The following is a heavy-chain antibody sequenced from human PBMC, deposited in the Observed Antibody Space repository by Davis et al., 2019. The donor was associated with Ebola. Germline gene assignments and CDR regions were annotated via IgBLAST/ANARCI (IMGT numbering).Heavy chain of an antibody. CDR2: INPSGGST. D-gene: IGHD1-26*01. J-gene: IGHJ6*02. CDR3: ARVGARIHYYYGMDV. CDR1: GGTFSSYA. V-gene: IGHV1-46*01. Sequence: ASVKVSCKASGGTFSSYAISWVRQAPGQGLEWMGIINPSGGSTSYAQKFQGRVTMTRDTSTSTFYMELSSLGSEDTAVYNCARVGARIHYYYGMDVWGQGTTVTVSS.